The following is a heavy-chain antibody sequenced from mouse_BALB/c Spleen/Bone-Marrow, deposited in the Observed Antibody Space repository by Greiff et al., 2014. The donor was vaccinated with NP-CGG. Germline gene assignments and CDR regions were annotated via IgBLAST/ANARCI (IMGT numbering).Heavy chain of an antibody. J-gene: IGHJ2*01. V-gene: IGHV3-5*02. CDR3: AREGGGRGHFDY. CDR2: IYYSGTI. Sequence: EVKLMESXPGLVKPSQTVSLTCTVPGISITTGNYRWSWIRQFPGNKLDWIGYIYYSGTITYNPSLTSRTTITRDTSKNQFFLEMNSWTAEDTATYYWAREGGGRGHFDYWGQGTTLTVSS. CDR1: GISITTGNYR. D-gene: IGHD3-3*01.